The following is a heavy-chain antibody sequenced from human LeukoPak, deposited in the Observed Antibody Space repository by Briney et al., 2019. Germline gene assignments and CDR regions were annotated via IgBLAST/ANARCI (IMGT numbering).Heavy chain of an antibody. V-gene: IGHV4-34*10. D-gene: IGHD3-10*01. CDR3: ARKENVYYYFDY. J-gene: IGHJ4*02. Sequence: SETLSLTCAVYGGSFSGYYWSWIRQPPGKGLEWIGYIYHSGTTYYNPSLQSRVTMSVDTSKNQFSLKLSSVTAVDTAVYYCARKENVYYYFDYWGQGTLVTVSS. CDR1: GGSFSGYY. CDR2: IYHSGTT.